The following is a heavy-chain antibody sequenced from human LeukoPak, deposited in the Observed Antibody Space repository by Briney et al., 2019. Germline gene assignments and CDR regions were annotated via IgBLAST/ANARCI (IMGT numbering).Heavy chain of an antibody. CDR3: TRLSHVAGAPKVSWFDP. J-gene: IGHJ5*02. D-gene: IGHD1-26*01. CDR2: INHSGST. CDR1: GGSFSGYY. Sequence: SETLSLTCAVYGGSFSGYYWSWIRQPPGKGLEWIGEINHSGSTNYNPSLKSRVTISVDTSKNQFSLKLSSVTAADTAMYFCTRLSHVAGAPKVSWFDPWGQGTLVTVSS. V-gene: IGHV4-34*01.